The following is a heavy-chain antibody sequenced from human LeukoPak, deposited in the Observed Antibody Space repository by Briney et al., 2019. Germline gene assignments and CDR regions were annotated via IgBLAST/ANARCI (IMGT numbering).Heavy chain of an antibody. CDR2: ISAYNGNT. CDR3: ARNLRNYYDSSGPGDY. D-gene: IGHD3-22*01. CDR1: GYTFTSYG. V-gene: IGHV1-18*01. Sequence: ASVKVSCKASGYTFTSYGISWVRQAPGQGLEWMGWISAYNGNTNYAQKLQGRVTMTTDTSTSTAYMVLRSLRSDDTAVYYCARNLRNYYDSSGPGDYWGQGTLVTVSS. J-gene: IGHJ4*02.